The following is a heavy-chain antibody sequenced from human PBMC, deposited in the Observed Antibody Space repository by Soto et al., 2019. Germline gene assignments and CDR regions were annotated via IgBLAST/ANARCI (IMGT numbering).Heavy chain of an antibody. CDR2: IYSSGST. D-gene: IGHD3-3*01. CDR3: ARGQRFSDWFDP. V-gene: IGHV4-4*07. Sequence: SDTLSLTCTVSGGAISTYHWTWIRQPAGKGLEWIGRIYSSGSTKYNPSLQSRVTMSLDTSNNQFSLRLTSVTAADTAVYYCARGQRFSDWFDPWGQGTLVTASS. CDR1: GGAISTYH. J-gene: IGHJ5*02.